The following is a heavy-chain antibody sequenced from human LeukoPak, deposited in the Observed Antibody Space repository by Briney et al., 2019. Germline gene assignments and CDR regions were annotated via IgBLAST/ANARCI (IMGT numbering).Heavy chain of an antibody. CDR1: GFTFSSYA. J-gene: IGHJ6*02. CDR3: ARDWSSSPRYYYYYYGMDV. V-gene: IGHV3-30-3*01. D-gene: IGHD6-13*01. Sequence: GGSLRLSCAASGFTFSSYAMHWVRQAPGKGLEWVAVISYDGSNKYYADSVKGRFTISRDNSKNTLYLQMNSLRAEDTAVYYCARDWSSSPRYYYYYYGMDVWGQGTTVTVSS. CDR2: ISYDGSNK.